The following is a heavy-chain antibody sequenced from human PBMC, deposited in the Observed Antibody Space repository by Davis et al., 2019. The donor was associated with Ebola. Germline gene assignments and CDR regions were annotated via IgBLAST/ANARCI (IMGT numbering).Heavy chain of an antibody. CDR3: TTPGGQDSGYDVFDI. CDR1: GYTFTNYY. D-gene: IGHD5-12*01. Sequence: AASVKVSCKASGYTFTNYYMHWVRQAPGQGLEWMGMINPNVCRTIYAQKFQGRVTVTRDTSTTTVYMDLSSLRSEDTALYYCTTPGGQDSGYDVFDIWGQGTMVTVSS. J-gene: IGHJ3*02. CDR2: INPNVCRT. V-gene: IGHV1-46*03.